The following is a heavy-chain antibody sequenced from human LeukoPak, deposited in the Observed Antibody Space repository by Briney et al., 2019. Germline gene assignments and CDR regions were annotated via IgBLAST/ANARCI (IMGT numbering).Heavy chain of an antibody. CDR3: AKVRGGWTGGYIQH. CDR1: GFTFSNYS. CDR2: MSGSGGST. Sequence: GGSLRLSCAASGFTFSNYSINWVRQAPGKGLEWVSAMSGSGGSTYYADSVKGRFTISRDNSKNTLYLQMNSLRAEDTAVYYCAKVRGGWTGGYIQHWGQGTLVTVSS. V-gene: IGHV3-23*01. J-gene: IGHJ1*01. D-gene: IGHD3/OR15-3a*01.